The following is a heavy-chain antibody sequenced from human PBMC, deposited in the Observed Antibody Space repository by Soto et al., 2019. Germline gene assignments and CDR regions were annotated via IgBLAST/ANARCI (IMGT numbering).Heavy chain of an antibody. CDR2: IYYSGST. J-gene: IGHJ4*02. D-gene: IGHD2-8*01. Sequence: SETLSLTCTVSGGSISSYYWSWIRQPPGKGLEWIGYIYYSGSTNYNPSLKIRVTISVDTSKNQFALKLCSVTAADTAVYYCASLRWDLRRYCTNGVCPDYYFDYWGQGTLVTVSS. CDR3: ASLRWDLRRYCTNGVCPDYYFDY. CDR1: GGSISSYY. V-gene: IGHV4-59*01.